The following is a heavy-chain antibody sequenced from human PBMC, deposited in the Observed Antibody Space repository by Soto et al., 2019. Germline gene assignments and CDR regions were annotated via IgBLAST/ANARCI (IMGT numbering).Heavy chain of an antibody. Sequence: LVIMSLTCTVSDGYISGLDYYRIWIRQPPGKGLEWIGYIYYSGSTNYNPSLKSRVTISVDTSKNQFSLKLSSVTAADTAVYYCARGYGGNFDYWGQGTLVTVSS. V-gene: IGHV4-61*08. J-gene: IGHJ4*02. CDR3: ARGYGGNFDY. CDR1: DGYISGLDYY. CDR2: IYYSGST. D-gene: IGHD3-16*01.